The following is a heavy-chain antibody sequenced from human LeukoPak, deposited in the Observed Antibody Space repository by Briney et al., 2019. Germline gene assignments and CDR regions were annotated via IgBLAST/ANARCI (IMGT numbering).Heavy chain of an antibody. CDR2: INPNSGGT. J-gene: IGHJ4*02. D-gene: IGHD2-2*01. CDR3: ARDGGYCSSTSCYFGFDY. Sequence: ASAKVSFKASGYTFTGYYMHWVRQAPGQGLEWMGWINPNSGGTNYAQKFQGRVTMTRDTSISTAYMELSRLRSDDTAVYYCARDGGYCSSTSCYFGFDYWGQGTLVTVSS. CDR1: GYTFTGYY. V-gene: IGHV1-2*02.